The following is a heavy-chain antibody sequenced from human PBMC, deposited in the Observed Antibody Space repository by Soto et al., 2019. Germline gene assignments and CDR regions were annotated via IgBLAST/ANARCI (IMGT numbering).Heavy chain of an antibody. J-gene: IGHJ5*02. D-gene: IGHD5-12*01. CDR3: ARGGGRGYNELDP. Sequence: QVQLVQSGAEVKKPGASVKASCKASGYTYTAYYMHWVRQAPGQGLEWMGWINPNSGGTYHAQNFQGRVTITSDASTTTAYMELASLRSDDTAVYYCARGGGRGYNELDPWGHGTLVIVSS. V-gene: IGHV1-2*02. CDR2: INPNSGGT. CDR1: GYTYTAYY.